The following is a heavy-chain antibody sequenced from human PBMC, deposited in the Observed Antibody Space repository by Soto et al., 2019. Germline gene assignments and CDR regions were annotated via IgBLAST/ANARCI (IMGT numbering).Heavy chain of an antibody. CDR2: ISYDGSNK. CDR3: ARGLYYGGTLDL. J-gene: IGHJ2*01. V-gene: IGHV3-30-3*01. D-gene: IGHD4-17*01. Sequence: QVQLVESGGGVVQPGRSLRLSCAASGLTFSSYAMHWVRQAPGKGLEWVAVISYDGSNKYYADSVKGRFTISRDNSKNTLYLQMNSLRAEDTAVYYCARGLYYGGTLDLWGRGTLVTVSS. CDR1: GLTFSSYA.